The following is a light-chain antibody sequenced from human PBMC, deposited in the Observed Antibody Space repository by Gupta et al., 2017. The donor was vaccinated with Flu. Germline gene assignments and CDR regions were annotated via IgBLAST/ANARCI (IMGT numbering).Light chain of an antibody. CDR3: GAWDNSLNSFV. J-gene: IGLJ1*01. Sequence: QSVLTQPPSASGTPGQRVTISCSGTTFNNGNNYVYWFQQLPGAAPRLLIYRVNGRPPGVPDRFSASKSATSGSLAISGLRSEDEGDYFCGAWDNSLNSFVFGTGTTVTVL. CDR2: RVN. CDR1: TFNNGNNY. V-gene: IGLV1-47*01.